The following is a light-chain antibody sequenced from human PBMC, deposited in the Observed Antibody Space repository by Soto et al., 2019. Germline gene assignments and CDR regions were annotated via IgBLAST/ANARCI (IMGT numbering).Light chain of an antibody. J-gene: IGLJ1*01. CDR1: SSDVGGYNC. V-gene: IGLV2-11*01. CDR3: CSYAGSPYV. CDR2: DVT. Sequence: QSALTQPRSVSGSPGQSVTISCTGTSSDVGGYNCVSWYQQHPGKAPKLMIYDVTKRPSGVPDRFSGSKSDNTASLTISGLQDEDEADYYCCSYAGSPYVFGTGTKLTVL.